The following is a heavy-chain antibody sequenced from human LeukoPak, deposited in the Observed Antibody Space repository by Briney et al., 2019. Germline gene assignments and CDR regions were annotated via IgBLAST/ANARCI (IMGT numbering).Heavy chain of an antibody. V-gene: IGHV1-2*02. CDR3: ARDPGVSVAAYYFDY. CDR1: GYTFTGYY. CDR2: INPNSGGT. Sequence: ASVKVSCKASGYTFTGYYMHWVRQAPGQGLEWMGWINPNSGGTNYAQKFQGRVTMTRDTSISTAYMELSRLRSDDTAMYYCARDPGVSVAAYYFDYWGQGTLVTVSS. D-gene: IGHD6-19*01. J-gene: IGHJ4*02.